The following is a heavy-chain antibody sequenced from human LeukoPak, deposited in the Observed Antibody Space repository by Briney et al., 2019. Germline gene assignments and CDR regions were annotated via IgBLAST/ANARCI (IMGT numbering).Heavy chain of an antibody. V-gene: IGHV3-48*01. J-gene: IGHJ4*02. CDR1: GFTFSSYS. Sequence: GGSLRLSCAASGFTFSSYSMNWVRQAPGKGLEWVSYISSSSSTIYYADSVKGRFTISRDNAKNSLYLQMNSLRAEDTAAYYCARRLAKYYFDYWGQGTLVTVSS. D-gene: IGHD6-19*01. CDR2: ISSSSSTI. CDR3: ARRLAKYYFDY.